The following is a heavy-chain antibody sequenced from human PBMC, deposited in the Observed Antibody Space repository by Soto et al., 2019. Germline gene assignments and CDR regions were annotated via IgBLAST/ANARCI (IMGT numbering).Heavy chain of an antibody. CDR3: ARGGAARPDY. D-gene: IGHD6-6*01. CDR1: GFTFSSYG. Sequence: VQLVESGGGLVQPGGSLRLSCAASGFTFSSYGMNWVRQAPGKGLAWVSYISSGRPTIQYADSVKGRFTISRDNAKNSLYLQMNGLRDEDTAVYYCARGGAARPDYWGRGTLVIVSS. CDR2: ISSGRPTI. J-gene: IGHJ4*02. V-gene: IGHV3-48*02.